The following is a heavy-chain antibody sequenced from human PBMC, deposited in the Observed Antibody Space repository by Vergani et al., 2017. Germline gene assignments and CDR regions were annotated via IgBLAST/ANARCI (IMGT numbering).Heavy chain of an antibody. Sequence: QVRLQESGPGLVKPSETLSLTCSVSGGSMSGYYWSWIRQPPGKELEWIGYMYHSGSTNYNPSLETRVTISGDTSKNQFSLKLNSVTAADTALYYGARHGGSGNCYHLFDSWGQGTLVTVSS. CDR3: ARHGGSGNCYHLFDS. J-gene: IGHJ4*02. CDR1: GGSMSGYY. D-gene: IGHD2-2*01. V-gene: IGHV4-59*08. CDR2: MYHSGST.